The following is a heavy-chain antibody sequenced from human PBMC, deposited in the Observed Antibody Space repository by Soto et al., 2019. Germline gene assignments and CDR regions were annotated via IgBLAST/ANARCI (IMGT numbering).Heavy chain of an antibody. CDR1: GGTFSSYA. J-gene: IGHJ4*02. CDR3: SVVLGFGELSPSDY. D-gene: IGHD3-10*01. Sequence: ASVKVSCKASGGTFSSYAISWVRQAPGQGLEWMGGIIPIFGTANYAQKFQGRVTITADESTSTAYMELSSLRSEDTAVYYCSVVLGFGELSPSDYWGQGTLVTVSS. V-gene: IGHV1-69*13. CDR2: IIPIFGTA.